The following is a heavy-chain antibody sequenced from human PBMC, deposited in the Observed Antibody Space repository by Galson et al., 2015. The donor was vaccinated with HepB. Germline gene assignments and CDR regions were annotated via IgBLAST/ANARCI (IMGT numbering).Heavy chain of an antibody. D-gene: IGHD3-10*01. CDR1: GYTFTSYY. CDR2: INPSGGST. J-gene: IGHJ3*02. V-gene: IGHV1-46*01. CDR3: ARPGWVRGTSGSDAFDI. Sequence: SVKVSCKASGYTFTSYYMHWVRQAPGQGLEWIGIINPSGGSTSYAQKFQGRVTMTRDTSTSTVYMELSSLRSEDTAVYYCARPGWVRGTSGSDAFDIWGQGTMVTVSS.